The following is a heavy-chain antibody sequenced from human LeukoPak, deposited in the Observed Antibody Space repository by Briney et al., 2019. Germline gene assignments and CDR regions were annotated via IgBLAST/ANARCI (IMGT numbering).Heavy chain of an antibody. CDR1: GFTLSDYY. Sequence: GGSLRLSCAASGFTLSDYYMSWIRQAPGKGLVWVSYISSSGSTTYYADSVKGRFTLSRDNAKNSLYLQMNSLRAEDTAVYYCAREVSARTFYDYWGQGTLVTVSS. J-gene: IGHJ4*02. CDR3: AREVSARTFYDY. D-gene: IGHD6-6*01. V-gene: IGHV3-11*01. CDR2: ISSSGSTT.